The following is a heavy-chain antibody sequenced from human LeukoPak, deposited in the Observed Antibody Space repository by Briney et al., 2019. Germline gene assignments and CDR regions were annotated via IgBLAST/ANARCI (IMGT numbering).Heavy chain of an antibody. Sequence: SETLSLTCTVSGGSISSYYWSWIRQPPGKGLEWIGYIYYSGSTNYNPSLKSRVTISVDMSKNQFSLKLSSVTAADTAVYYCARENRYYYDSSGYSVAFDIWGQGTMVTVSS. V-gene: IGHV4-59*01. J-gene: IGHJ3*02. CDR2: IYYSGST. CDR1: GGSISSYY. D-gene: IGHD3-22*01. CDR3: ARENRYYYDSSGYSVAFDI.